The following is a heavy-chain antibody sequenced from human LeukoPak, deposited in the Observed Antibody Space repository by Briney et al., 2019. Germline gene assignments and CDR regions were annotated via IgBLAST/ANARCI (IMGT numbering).Heavy chain of an antibody. CDR2: ISGSDDST. D-gene: IGHD3-10*01. Sequence: GGSLRLSCSASGFTFSDYYMTWIRQAPGKGLEWVSAISGSDDSTYYADSVKGRFTTSRDNSKNTLYLQMNSLRADDTAVYYCAKDQGYYGSGSYKEYFQHWGQGTLVTVSS. V-gene: IGHV3-23*01. J-gene: IGHJ1*01. CDR3: AKDQGYYGSGSYKEYFQH. CDR1: GFTFSDYY.